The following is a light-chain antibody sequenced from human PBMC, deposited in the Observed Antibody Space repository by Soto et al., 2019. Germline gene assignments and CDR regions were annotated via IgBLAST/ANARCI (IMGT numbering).Light chain of an antibody. CDR3: SSYISSSSIVVV. Sequence: QLVLTQPASVSGSSGQSITISCTGTSSDVGDYNYVSWYQQHPGKAPKLMIYEVSNRPSGVSNRSSSSKSGNTASLTISGLQAEDEADYYCSSYISSSSIVVVFGGGTQLTVL. CDR1: SSDVGDYNY. J-gene: IGLJ2*01. V-gene: IGLV2-14*01. CDR2: EVS.